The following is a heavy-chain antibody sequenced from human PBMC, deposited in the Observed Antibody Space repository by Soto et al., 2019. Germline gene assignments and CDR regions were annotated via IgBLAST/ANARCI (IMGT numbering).Heavy chain of an antibody. CDR2: IKQDGSEK. CDR3: ARDPILELRSYDAFDI. CDR1: GFTFIRYW. J-gene: IGHJ3*02. V-gene: IGHV3-7*01. D-gene: IGHD1-7*01. Sequence: PGGSLRLSCAAPGFTFIRYWMSWVRQAPGKGLEWVANIKQDGSEKYYVDSVKGRFTISRDNAKNSLYLQMNSLRAEDTAVYYCARDPILELRSYDAFDIWGQGTMVTVSS.